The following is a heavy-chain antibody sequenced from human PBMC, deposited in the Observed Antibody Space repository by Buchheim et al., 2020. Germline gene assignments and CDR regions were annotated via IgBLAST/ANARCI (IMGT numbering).Heavy chain of an antibody. CDR3: ARELVDTSGNLWR. D-gene: IGHD3-22*01. Sequence: QVHLVQSGTEVKKPGASVTVSCKASGYTFSSYYMHWVRQAPGQGLEWMGIVNPSGGRTSYAQKFQGRVTMTRDKSRSTGYMELSSLRSEDTAVYYCARELVDTSGNLWRWGQGTL. J-gene: IGHJ4*02. V-gene: IGHV1-46*03. CDR2: VNPSGGRT. CDR1: GYTFSSYY.